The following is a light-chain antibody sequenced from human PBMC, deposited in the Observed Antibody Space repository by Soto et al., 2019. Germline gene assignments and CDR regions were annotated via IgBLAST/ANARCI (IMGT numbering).Light chain of an antibody. CDR2: DAS. CDR3: QQRSNRALT. V-gene: IGKV3-11*01. Sequence: EIMLTHSPATQSLSPGERATISCRASQSVSSYLAWYQQKPGQAPRLLIYDASNRATGIPARFSGSGSGTDFTLTISSLEPEDFAVYYCQQRSNRALTFGGGTKVDIK. J-gene: IGKJ4*01. CDR1: QSVSSY.